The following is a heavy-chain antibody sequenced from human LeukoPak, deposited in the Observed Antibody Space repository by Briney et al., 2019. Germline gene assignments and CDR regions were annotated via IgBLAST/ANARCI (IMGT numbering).Heavy chain of an antibody. CDR2: INSDGSST. CDR1: GFTFSSYW. V-gene: IGHV3-74*01. Sequence: GGSLRLSCAASGFTFSSYWMHWVRQAPGKGLVWVSRINSDGSSTSYADSVKGRFTISRDNAKNSLYLQMNSLRAEDTAVYYCARDAVIRDYDILTGYYIDWFDPWGQGTLVTVSS. J-gene: IGHJ5*02. D-gene: IGHD3-9*01. CDR3: ARDAVIRDYDILTGYYIDWFDP.